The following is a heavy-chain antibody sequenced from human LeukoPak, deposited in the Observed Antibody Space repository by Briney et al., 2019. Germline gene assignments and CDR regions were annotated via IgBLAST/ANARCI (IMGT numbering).Heavy chain of an antibody. CDR3: AGGGYAAY. CDR2: ISSSSSTI. D-gene: IGHD3-16*01. CDR1: GFTFSSYW. V-gene: IGHV3-48*04. Sequence: GGSLRLSCAASGFTFSSYWMNWVRQAPGKGLEWVSYISSSSSTIYYADSVKGRFTISRDNAKNSLYLQINSLRAEDTAVYYCAGGGYAAYWGQGTLVTVSS. J-gene: IGHJ4*02.